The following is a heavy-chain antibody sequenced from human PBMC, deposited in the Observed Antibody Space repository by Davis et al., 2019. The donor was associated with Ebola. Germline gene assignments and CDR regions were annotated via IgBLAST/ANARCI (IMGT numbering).Heavy chain of an antibody. Sequence: GESLKISCAASGFTFSSYGMHWVRQAPGKGLEWVAVISYDGSNKYYADSVKGRFTISRDNSKNTLYLQMNSLRAEDTAVYYCATGDALTFDYWGQGTLVTVSS. CDR2: ISYDGSNK. D-gene: IGHD7-27*01. V-gene: IGHV3-30*03. CDR3: ATGDALTFDY. CDR1: GFTFSSYG. J-gene: IGHJ4*02.